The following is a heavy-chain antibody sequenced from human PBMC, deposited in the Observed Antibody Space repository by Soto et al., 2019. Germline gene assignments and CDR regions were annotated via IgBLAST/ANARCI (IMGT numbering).Heavy chain of an antibody. CDR2: IWYDGSNK. V-gene: IGHV3-33*01. J-gene: IGHJ3*02. Sequence: QVQLVESGGGVVQPGRSLRLSCAASGFTFSSYGMHWVRQAPGKGLEWVAVIWYDGSNKYYADSVKGRFTISRDKSKNTLYLQMNSLRAEDTAVYYCAREDEGGAFDIWGQGTMVTVSS. D-gene: IGHD2-15*01. CDR3: AREDEGGAFDI. CDR1: GFTFSSYG.